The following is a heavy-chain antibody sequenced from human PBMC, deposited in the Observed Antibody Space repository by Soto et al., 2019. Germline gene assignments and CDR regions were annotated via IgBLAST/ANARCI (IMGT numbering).Heavy chain of an antibody. J-gene: IGHJ6*02. D-gene: IGHD6-6*01. V-gene: IGHV4-61*01. CDR3: ARVAWIADRRGYYYGMDV. Sequence: PSETLSLTCTVSGGSVSSGSYYWSWIRQPPGKGLEWIGYIYYSGSTNYNPSLKSRVTISVDTSKNQFSLKLSSVTAADTAVYYCARVAWIADRRGYYYGMDVWGQGTTVTVSS. CDR2: IYYSGST. CDR1: GGSVSSGSYY.